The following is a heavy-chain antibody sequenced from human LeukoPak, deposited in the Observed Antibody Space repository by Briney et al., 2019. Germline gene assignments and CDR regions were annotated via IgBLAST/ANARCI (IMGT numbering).Heavy chain of an antibody. J-gene: IGHJ4*02. V-gene: IGHV4-34*01. D-gene: IGHD3-3*01. Sequence: SETLSLTCAVYGGSFSGYYCGWIRQPPGNGLEWIGEINHSGSTNYNPSLKSRVTISVDTSKNQFSMKLSSVTAADTAVYYCARDGAITIFGVDIRYFDYWGQGTLVTVSS. CDR3: ARDGAITIFGVDIRYFDY. CDR2: INHSGST. CDR1: GGSFSGYY.